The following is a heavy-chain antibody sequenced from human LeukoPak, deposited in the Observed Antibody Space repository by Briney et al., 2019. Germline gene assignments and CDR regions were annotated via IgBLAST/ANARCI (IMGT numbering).Heavy chain of an antibody. CDR2: IKQDGIET. Sequence: GGSLRLSCAASGFNSGNYWMSWVRQAPGQRLERLANIKQDGIETYYLDSVKGRFTISRDNAKNTLYLQMNSLRAEDTAVYYCARGATYAYYQDYWGQGTLVTVSS. CDR3: ARGATYAYYQDY. J-gene: IGHJ4*02. CDR1: GFNSGNYW. V-gene: IGHV3-7*01. D-gene: IGHD1-26*01.